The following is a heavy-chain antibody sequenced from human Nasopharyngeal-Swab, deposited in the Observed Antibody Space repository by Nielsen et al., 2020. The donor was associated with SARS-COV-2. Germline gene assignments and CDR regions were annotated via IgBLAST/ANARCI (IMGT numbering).Heavy chain of an antibody. CDR1: GFTFDDYA. D-gene: IGHD6-19*01. V-gene: IGHV3-9*01. J-gene: IGHJ4*02. CDR3: AKDSGIAVAGAFDY. Sequence: SLKISCAASGFTFDDYAMHWVRQAPGKGLEWVSGISWNSGSIGYADSVKGRFTISRDNAKNSLYLQMNSLRAEDTALYYCAKDSGIAVAGAFDYWGQGTLVTVSS. CDR2: ISWNSGSI.